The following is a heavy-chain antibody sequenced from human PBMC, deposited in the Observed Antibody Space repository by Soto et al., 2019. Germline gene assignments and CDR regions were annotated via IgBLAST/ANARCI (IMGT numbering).Heavy chain of an antibody. CDR2: IYWNADK. J-gene: IGHJ4*02. D-gene: IGHD1-1*01. Sequence: FGPTLVNRTQTLPLTYTFSGFSLSTSGVGVGWIRQPPGKALEWLALIYWNADKRYRPSLKSRLTTTKDTSKNQVVLTMTNMDPVDTATYYCAHRLRTGTNESFEYWDQGTLGTVSS. V-gene: IGHV2-5*01. CDR3: AHRLRTGTNESFEY. CDR1: GFSLSTSGVG.